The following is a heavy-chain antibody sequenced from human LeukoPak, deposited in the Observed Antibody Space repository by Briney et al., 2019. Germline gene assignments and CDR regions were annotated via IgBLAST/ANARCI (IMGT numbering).Heavy chain of an antibody. J-gene: IGHJ4*02. CDR1: GFTFSSYS. D-gene: IGHD2-2*01. CDR2: ISSSSSYI. V-gene: IGHV3-21*01. CDR3: ARGGCSSASCAFDY. Sequence: GGSLRLSCAASGFTFSSYSMNWVRQAPGKGLEWVSSISSSSSYIYYADSVKGRFTISRDNAKNSLYLQMNSLRAEDTAVYYCARGGCSSASCAFDYWGQGTLVTVSS.